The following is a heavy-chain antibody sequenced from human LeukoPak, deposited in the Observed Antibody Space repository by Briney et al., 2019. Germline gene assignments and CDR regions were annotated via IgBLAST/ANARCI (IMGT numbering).Heavy chain of an antibody. Sequence: PGVSLRLACAASGFTFSSYAMSWVRQAPGKGLEWVSAISGSGGSTYYADSVKGRFTISRDNSKNTLYLQMNSVRAEDTAVYYCAKDKYGSSFGGFDYWGQGTLVTVSS. CDR1: GFTFSSYA. V-gene: IGHV3-23*01. CDR3: AKDKYGSSFGGFDY. D-gene: IGHD6-6*01. J-gene: IGHJ4*02. CDR2: ISGSGGST.